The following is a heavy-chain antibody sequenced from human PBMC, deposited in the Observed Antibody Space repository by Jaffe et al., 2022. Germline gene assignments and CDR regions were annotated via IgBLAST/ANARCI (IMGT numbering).Heavy chain of an antibody. CDR3: AKDRDFGFDY. Sequence: QVQLVESGGGVVQPGGSLRLSCAASGFTFSSYGMHWVRQAPGKGLEWVAFIRYDGSNKYYADSVKGRFTISRDNSKNTLYLQMNSLRAEDTAVYYCAKDRDFGFDYWGQGTLVTVSS. CDR2: IRYDGSNK. V-gene: IGHV3-30*02. J-gene: IGHJ4*02. CDR1: GFTFSSYG. D-gene: IGHD3-10*01.